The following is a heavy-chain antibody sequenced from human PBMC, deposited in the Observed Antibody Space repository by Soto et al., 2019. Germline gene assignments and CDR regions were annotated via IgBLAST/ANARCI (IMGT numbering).Heavy chain of an antibody. CDR3: ARSLPTGTTINYYGMDV. Sequence: QVQLVQSGAEVKKPGSSVKVSCKASGGTFSSYTISWVRQAPGQGLEWMGRIIPILGIANYAQKFQGRVTINADKSTSTAYMELSSLRSEDTAVYYCARSLPTGTTINYYGMDVWGQGTTVTVSS. CDR1: GGTFSSYT. CDR2: IIPILGIA. V-gene: IGHV1-69*02. J-gene: IGHJ6*02. D-gene: IGHD1-1*01.